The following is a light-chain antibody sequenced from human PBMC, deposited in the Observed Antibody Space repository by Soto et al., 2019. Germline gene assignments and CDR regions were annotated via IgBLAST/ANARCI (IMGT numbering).Light chain of an antibody. CDR1: QSISSW. V-gene: IGKV1-5*03. CDR3: QQYYSIPLT. Sequence: DIQLTQSHSTLSASVGDRIALTCLASQSISSWLAWYQQKPGKAPKLLIYKASSLESGVPSRFSGSGSGTEFTLTISSLQPDDVAVYYCQQYYSIPLTFGGGTKVDIK. CDR2: KAS. J-gene: IGKJ4*01.